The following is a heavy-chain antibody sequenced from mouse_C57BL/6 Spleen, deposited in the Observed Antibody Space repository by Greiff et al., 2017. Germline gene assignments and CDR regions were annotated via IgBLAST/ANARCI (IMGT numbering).Heavy chain of an antibody. Sequence: QVQLQQSGAALVRPGASVTLSCKASGYKFTDYEMHWVKQTPVHGLEWIGAIDPETGGTAYNQKFKGKAILTADKSSSTAYMSLRRLTSADPAVYYCTRRCYSWFAYWGQGTLVNVSA. V-gene: IGHV1-15*01. CDR3: TRRCYSWFAY. CDR2: IDPETGGT. CDR1: GYKFTDYE. J-gene: IGHJ3*01. D-gene: IGHD1-1*01.